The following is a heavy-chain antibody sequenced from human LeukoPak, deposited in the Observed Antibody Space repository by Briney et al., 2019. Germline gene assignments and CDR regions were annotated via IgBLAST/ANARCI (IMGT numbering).Heavy chain of an antibody. D-gene: IGHD3-3*01. J-gene: IGHJ3*02. V-gene: IGHV3-20*01. CDR2: INWNGGST. CDR1: GFTFDDYG. CDR3: ARALYYDFWSGSPDDAFDI. Sequence: GGSLRLSCAASGFTFDDYGMSWVRQAPGKGLEWVSGINWNGGSTGYADSVKGRFTISRDNAKNSLYLQMNSLRAEDTALYHCARALYYDFWSGSPDDAFDIWGQGTMVTVSS.